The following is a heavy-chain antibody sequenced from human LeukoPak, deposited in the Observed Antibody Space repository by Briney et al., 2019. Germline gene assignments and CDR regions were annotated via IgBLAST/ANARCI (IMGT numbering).Heavy chain of an antibody. CDR3: TRVPIRTVTLVIVVRGQDVFDI. D-gene: IGHD3-22*01. CDR2: IRSKAYGCTA. CDR1: GFTSGDYA. V-gene: IGHV3-49*03. Sequence: PGRSLRLSCTASGFTSGDYAMSWFRQAPGKGLEWVGFIRSKAYGCTAEYAASVKGRFTIPRDASKSIAYLQMNSLKTEDTAVYYCTRVPIRTVTLVIVVRGQDVFDIWGQGTMVTVSS. J-gene: IGHJ3*02.